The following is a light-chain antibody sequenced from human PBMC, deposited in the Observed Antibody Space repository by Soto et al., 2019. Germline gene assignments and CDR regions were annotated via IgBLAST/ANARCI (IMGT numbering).Light chain of an antibody. CDR2: DAS. CDR3: QHYNSYPFT. Sequence: STLSASVGDSVTITCRASQSASTWLAWYQQKPGKAPKLLISDASSLERGVPKRFSGSGSGTEFTLTISSLQPDDFATYYCQHYNSYPFTFGPGTKVDLK. V-gene: IGKV1-5*01. J-gene: IGKJ3*01. CDR1: QSASTW.